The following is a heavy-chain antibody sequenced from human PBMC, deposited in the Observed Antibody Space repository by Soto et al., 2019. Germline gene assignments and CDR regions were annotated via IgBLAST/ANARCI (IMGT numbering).Heavy chain of an antibody. CDR2: ISKSSGTT. CDR1: GFSFSTSE. CDR3: APRKFGSFNIAAFEI. J-gene: IGHJ3*02. V-gene: IGHV3-48*03. D-gene: IGHD3-16*01. Sequence: EVQLVESGGGLVQPGGSLRLSCAASGFSFSTSEMNWVRQAPGKGLEWISYISKSSGTTHYADSVKGRFTISRDNANNSLFLEMNSLRVEDTALYYCAPRKFGSFNIAAFEIWGQGTMVTVSS.